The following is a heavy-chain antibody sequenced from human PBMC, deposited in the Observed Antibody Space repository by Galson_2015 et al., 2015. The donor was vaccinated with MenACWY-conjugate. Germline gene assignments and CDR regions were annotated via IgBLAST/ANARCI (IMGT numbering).Heavy chain of an antibody. CDR3: ARSRSGSYHYYYGMDV. CDR2: TYYSSQWYS. Sequence: CAISGDSVSSHSAAWNWIRQSPSRGLEWLGRTYYSSQWYSDYALSMKGRITIYADTSRNQFSLHLNSVTPDDTAVFYCARSRSGSYHYYYGMDVWGQGTTVIVSS. J-gene: IGHJ6*02. V-gene: IGHV6-1*01. CDR1: GDSVSSHSAA. D-gene: IGHD3-10*01.